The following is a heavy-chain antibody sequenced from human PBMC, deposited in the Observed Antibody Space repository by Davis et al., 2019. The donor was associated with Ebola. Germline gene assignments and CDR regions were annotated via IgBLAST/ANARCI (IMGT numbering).Heavy chain of an antibody. D-gene: IGHD4-23*01. Sequence: AALVKVSCKASGYTFTSYYMHWVRQAPGQGLEWMGIINPSGGSTSYAQKFQGRVTMTRDTSTSTVYMELSSLRSEDTAVYYCAREGYGGNSDDYWGQGTLVTVSS. J-gene: IGHJ4*02. CDR3: AREGYGGNSDDY. V-gene: IGHV1-46*01. CDR2: INPSGGST. CDR1: GYTFTSYY.